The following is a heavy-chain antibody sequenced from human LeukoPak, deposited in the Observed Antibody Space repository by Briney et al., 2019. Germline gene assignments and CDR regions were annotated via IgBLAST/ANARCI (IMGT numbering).Heavy chain of an antibody. Sequence: SGTLSLTCDVSDVSIFRSNWWSWIRQPPGKGLEWIGYIYYSGSTNYNPSLKSRVTIPVDTSKNQFSLKLSSVTAADTAVYYCARVYYGSGSYYYYYYMDVWGKGTTVTISS. CDR3: ARVYYGSGSYYYYYYMDV. CDR2: IYYSGST. D-gene: IGHD3-10*01. J-gene: IGHJ6*03. V-gene: IGHV4-59*01. CDR1: DVSIFRSNW.